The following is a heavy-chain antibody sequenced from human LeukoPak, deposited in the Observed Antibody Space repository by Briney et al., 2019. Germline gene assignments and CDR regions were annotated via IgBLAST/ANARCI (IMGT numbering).Heavy chain of an antibody. CDR2: INAGNGNT. CDR3: ARMGVTMVRGVTDY. CDR1: GYTFTSYA. Sequence: GASVKVSCKASGYTFTSYAMHWVRQAPGQRLEWMGWINAGNGNTKYSQKFQGRVTMTTDTSTSTAYMELRSLRSDDTAVYYCARMGVTMVRGVTDYWGQGTLVTVSS. V-gene: IGHV1-3*01. J-gene: IGHJ4*02. D-gene: IGHD3-10*01.